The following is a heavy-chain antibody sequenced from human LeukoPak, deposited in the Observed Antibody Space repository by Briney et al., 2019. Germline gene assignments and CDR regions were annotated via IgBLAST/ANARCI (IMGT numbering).Heavy chain of an antibody. Sequence: TGGSLRLSCAASGFTLSNYAMIWVRQAPERGLEWVSAIHGSGGGTFYADSVKGRFTISRDNSKNTLYLQMNSLRAEDTAVYYCCTSPSFGSSWYQFNYWGQGALVIVSS. CDR3: CTSPSFGSSWYQFNY. J-gene: IGHJ4*02. CDR1: GFTLSNYA. V-gene: IGHV3-23*01. CDR2: IHGSGGGT. D-gene: IGHD6-13*01.